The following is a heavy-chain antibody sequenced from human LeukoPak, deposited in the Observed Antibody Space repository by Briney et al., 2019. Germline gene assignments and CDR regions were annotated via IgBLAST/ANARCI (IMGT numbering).Heavy chain of an antibody. CDR2: INPNIGGT. Sequence: ASVTVSRKASGYTFTGYYMHWVRQAPGQGLEGMGWINPNIGGTNYAQKFQGRVTMTRDTSISTAYMELSRLRSDDTAVYYCARIPDIVVVPAAMGGDDYWGQGTLVTVSS. J-gene: IGHJ4*02. CDR3: ARIPDIVVVPAAMGGDDY. D-gene: IGHD2-2*01. V-gene: IGHV1-2*02. CDR1: GYTFTGYY.